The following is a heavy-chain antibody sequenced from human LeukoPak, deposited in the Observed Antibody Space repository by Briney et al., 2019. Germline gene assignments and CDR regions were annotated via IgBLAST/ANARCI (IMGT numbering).Heavy chain of an antibody. CDR1: GGSISSGDYY. Sequence: SQTLSLTCTVSGGSISSGDYYWRWIRQPPGKGLEWIGYIYYSGSTYYNPSLKSRVTISVDTSKNQFSLKLSSVTAAETAVYYCARAGAYCSSTSCYGQNWFDPWGQGTLVTVSS. D-gene: IGHD2-2*01. V-gene: IGHV4-30-4*08. CDR3: ARAGAYCSSTSCYGQNWFDP. J-gene: IGHJ5*02. CDR2: IYYSGST.